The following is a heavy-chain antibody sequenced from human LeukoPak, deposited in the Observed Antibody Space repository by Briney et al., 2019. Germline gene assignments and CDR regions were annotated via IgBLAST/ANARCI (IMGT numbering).Heavy chain of an antibody. D-gene: IGHD3-22*01. Sequence: GGSLRLSCAASGFTFSNYAMNWVRQAPGKGLEWVSLISGSTGSTYYADSVKGRFSISRDNSKNTVYLQMNSLRAEDTAVYYCARGSSYYYDSSGYLDYWGQGTLVTVSS. V-gene: IGHV3-23*01. CDR1: GFTFSNYA. CDR3: ARGSSYYYDSSGYLDY. CDR2: ISGSTGST. J-gene: IGHJ4*02.